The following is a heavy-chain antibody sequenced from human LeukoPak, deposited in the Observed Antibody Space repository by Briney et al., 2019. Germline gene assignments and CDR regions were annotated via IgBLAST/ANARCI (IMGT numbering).Heavy chain of an antibody. D-gene: IGHD1-26*01. V-gene: IGHV4-59*11. Sequence: SETLSLTCTVSGGSISSHYWSWIRQPPGKGLEWIGYIYYSGSTNYNPSLKSRVTISVDTSKNQFSLKLSSVTAADTAVYYCARFEKWGPFDYWGQGTLVTVSS. CDR1: GGSISSHY. J-gene: IGHJ4*02. CDR2: IYYSGST. CDR3: ARFEKWGPFDY.